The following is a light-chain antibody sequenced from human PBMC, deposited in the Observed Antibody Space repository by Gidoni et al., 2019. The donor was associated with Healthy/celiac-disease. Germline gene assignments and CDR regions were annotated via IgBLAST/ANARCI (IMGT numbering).Light chain of an antibody. V-gene: IGKV1-39*01. CDR1: QIIGSY. Sequence: DIQLTQSPSALSSAVGDRVTITCRASQIIGSYLNWYQQKPGKAPTLLIYAASSLQSGVPSRFSGSGSGTDFTLTISSLQPEDFATYYCQQSYSTPLTFGGGTKVEIK. CDR2: AAS. CDR3: QQSYSTPLT. J-gene: IGKJ4*01.